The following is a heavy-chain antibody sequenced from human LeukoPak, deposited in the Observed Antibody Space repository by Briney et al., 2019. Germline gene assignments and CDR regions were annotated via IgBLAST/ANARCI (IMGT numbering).Heavy chain of an antibody. CDR3: ARLNGVSIFGAGYYGMDV. V-gene: IGHV5-51*01. CDR2: IYPGDSDT. Sequence: GESLKISCKGSGYTFTNYWIGWVRQMPGKGLEWMGLIYPGDSDTRYSPSFQGQVTISADKSISTAYLQWSSLKASDTAMYYCARLNGVSIFGAGYYGMDVWGQGTTVTVSS. D-gene: IGHD3-3*01. CDR1: GYTFTNYW. J-gene: IGHJ6*02.